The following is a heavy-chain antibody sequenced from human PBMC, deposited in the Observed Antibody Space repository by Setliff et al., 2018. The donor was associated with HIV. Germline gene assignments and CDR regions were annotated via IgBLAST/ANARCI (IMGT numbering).Heavy chain of an antibody. CDR3: VKGGRYSADPLDY. CDR1: GFTFSSNA. CDR2: ISSNGGST. V-gene: IGHV3-64D*09. Sequence: GGSLRLSCSASGFTFSSNAIHWVRQAPGKGLEYVSSISSNGGSTYYADSVKGRFTISRDNSKNTLYLQMSSLRAEDTAVYYCVKGGRYSADPLDYWGQGTLVTVSS. J-gene: IGHJ4*02. D-gene: IGHD1-26*01.